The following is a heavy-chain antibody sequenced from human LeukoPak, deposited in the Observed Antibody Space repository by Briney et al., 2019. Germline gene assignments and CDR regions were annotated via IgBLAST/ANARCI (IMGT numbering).Heavy chain of an antibody. CDR3: ARGDDAFDI. V-gene: IGHV3-21*05. J-gene: IGHJ3*02. Sequence: GGSLRLSCAASGFTFSSYSMNWVRQAPGKGLEWVSYISSSYIYYADSVKGRFTISRDNAKNSLYLQMNSLRAEDTAVYYCARGDDAFDIWGQGTMITVSS. CDR1: GFTFSSYS. CDR2: ISSSYI.